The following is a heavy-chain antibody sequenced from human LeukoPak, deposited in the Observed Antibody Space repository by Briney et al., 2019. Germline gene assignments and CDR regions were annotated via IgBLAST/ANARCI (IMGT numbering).Heavy chain of an antibody. Sequence: SVKVSCKASGGTFSSYTITWVRQAPGQGLEWMGMIIPMLGIANYAQKFQGRVTITADKSTSTAYMEMSSLRSEDTAVYYCARGPYYYDRSGYADTWGQGTLLTVSS. CDR3: ARGPYYYDRSGYADT. CDR1: GGTFSSYT. CDR2: IIPMLGIA. V-gene: IGHV1-69*02. J-gene: IGHJ5*02. D-gene: IGHD3-22*01.